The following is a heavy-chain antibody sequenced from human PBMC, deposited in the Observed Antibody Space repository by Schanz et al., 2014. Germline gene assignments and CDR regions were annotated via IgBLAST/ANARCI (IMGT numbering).Heavy chain of an antibody. D-gene: IGHD1-1*01. V-gene: IGHV3-53*01. CDR1: GFTVSSNY. J-gene: IGHJ3*02. CDR2: IYSGGST. CDR3: ARDRWDWNNAFDI. Sequence: EVQLVESGGGLIQPGGSLRLSCAASGFTVSSNYMSWVRQAPGKGLEWVSGIYSGGSTYYADSVKGRFTISRDNSKNTLYLQMNSLRAEDTAVYYCARDRWDWNNAFDIWGQGTMVTVSS.